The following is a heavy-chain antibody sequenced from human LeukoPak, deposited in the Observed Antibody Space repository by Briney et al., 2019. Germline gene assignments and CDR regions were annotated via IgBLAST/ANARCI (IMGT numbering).Heavy chain of an antibody. V-gene: IGHV4-34*01. J-gene: IGHJ4*02. CDR3: ARGVPPIDY. D-gene: IGHD6-6*01. CDR2: INHSGST. Sequence: PSETLSLTCAVYGGSFSGYYWSWIRQPPGKGLEWIGEINHSGSTNYNPSLKSRVTISVDTSKNQFSLKLSSVTAADTAVYYCARGVPPIDYWGQGTLVTVSS. CDR1: GGSFSGYY.